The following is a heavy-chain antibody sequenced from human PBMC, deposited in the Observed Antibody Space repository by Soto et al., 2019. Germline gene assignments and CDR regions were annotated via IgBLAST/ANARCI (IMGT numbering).Heavy chain of an antibody. CDR2: IYPSDSDT. V-gene: IGHV5-51*01. J-gene: IGHJ4*02. D-gene: IGHD3-3*01. CDR1: GYNFAVYW. CDR3: ARGGVSTRTFDY. Sequence: GESLKISCKGSGYNFAVYWIAWVRQMPGKGLELMGIIYPSDSDTRYRPSFQGQVTISADKSISSAYLQWSSLRASDTAMYYCARGGVSTRTFDYWGQGTPVTVSS.